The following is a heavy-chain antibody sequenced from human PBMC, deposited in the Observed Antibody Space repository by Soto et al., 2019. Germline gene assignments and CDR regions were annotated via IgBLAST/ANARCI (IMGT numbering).Heavy chain of an antibody. CDR1: GYTFTSYG. V-gene: IGHV1-18*01. CDR2: ISAYNGNT. J-gene: IGHJ5*02. D-gene: IGHD3-22*01. CDR3: ARAPYYYDSSGRMSFSGVNWFDP. Sequence: ASVKVSCKASGYTFTSYGISWVRQAPGQGLEWMGWISAYNGNTNYAQKLQGRVTMTTDTSTSTAYMELRSLRSDDTAVYYCARAPYYYDSSGRMSFSGVNWFDPWGQGTLVTVSS.